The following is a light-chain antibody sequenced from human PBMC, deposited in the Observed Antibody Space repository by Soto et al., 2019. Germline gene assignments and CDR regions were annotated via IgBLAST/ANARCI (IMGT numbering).Light chain of an antibody. Sequence: IVLTQSPGTLSLSPGERATLSCRASQSISSTYIAWYQQNPGQAPRLLIYGASTRATGIPDRFSGSGSGTDFTLTISRLEPEDLAVYFCQQYGRSPPFTFGPGTKVDIK. CDR2: GAS. V-gene: IGKV3-20*01. CDR3: QQYGRSPPFT. CDR1: QSISSTY. J-gene: IGKJ3*01.